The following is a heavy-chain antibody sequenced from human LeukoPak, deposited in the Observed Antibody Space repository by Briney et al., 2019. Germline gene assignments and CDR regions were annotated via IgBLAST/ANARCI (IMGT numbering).Heavy chain of an antibody. D-gene: IGHD3-16*02. CDR3: ARRTYSYGFRFDP. CDR2: IDYSGSA. J-gene: IGHJ5*02. V-gene: IGHV4-39*01. Sequence: SETLSLTCNVSGGSINSGGYYWGWIRQPPGKGLEWIGSIDYSGSAVYSPSLKSRLTISVDTSKNQFSLRVALVTAADTAVYYCARRTYSYGFRFDPWGQGTLVTVSS. CDR1: GGSINSGGYY.